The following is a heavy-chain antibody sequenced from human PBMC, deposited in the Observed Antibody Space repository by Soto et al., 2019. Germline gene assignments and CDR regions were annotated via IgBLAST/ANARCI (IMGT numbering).Heavy chain of an antibody. J-gene: IGHJ4*02. CDR3: ARDSGDSSGYYPSYFDY. CDR2: IYYSGST. V-gene: IGHV4-31*03. CDR1: GGSISSGGYY. Sequence: SETLSLTCTVSGGSISSGGYYWSWIRQHPGKGLEWIGYIYYSGSTYYNPSLKSRVTISVDTSKNQFSLKLSSVTAADTAVYYCARDSGDSSGYYPSYFDYWGQGTLVTVSS. D-gene: IGHD3-22*01.